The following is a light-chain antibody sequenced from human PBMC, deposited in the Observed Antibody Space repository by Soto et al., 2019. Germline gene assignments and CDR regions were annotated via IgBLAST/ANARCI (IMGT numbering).Light chain of an antibody. J-gene: IGLJ1*01. CDR3: NSYRTVSTYV. V-gene: IGLV2-14*01. Sequence: QSALTQPASVSGSPGQSITIDCTGTSSDIGGYNFVSWYQQHPGKAPKLLIYDVGNRPSGVSNRFSGSKSGNTASLTISGLQYEDEAHYYCNSYRTVSTYVFGTGTKLTVL. CDR2: DVG. CDR1: SSDIGGYNF.